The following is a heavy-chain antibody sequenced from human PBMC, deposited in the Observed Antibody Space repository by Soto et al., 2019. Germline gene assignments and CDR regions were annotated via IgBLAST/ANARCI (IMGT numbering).Heavy chain of an antibody. Sequence: ASVKVSCKASGYTFTSYDINWVRQATGQGLEWMGWMNPNSGNTGYAQKFQGRVTMTRNTSISTAYMVLSSLRSEDAAVYYCARGRHSGSYYYYYYGMDVWGQGTTVTVSS. V-gene: IGHV1-8*01. J-gene: IGHJ6*02. CDR2: MNPNSGNT. CDR1: GYTFTSYD. D-gene: IGHD1-26*01. CDR3: ARGRHSGSYYYYYYGMDV.